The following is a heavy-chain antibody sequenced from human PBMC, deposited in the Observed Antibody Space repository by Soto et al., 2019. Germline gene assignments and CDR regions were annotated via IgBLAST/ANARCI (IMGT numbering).Heavy chain of an antibody. CDR3: ARTYYYYDMDV. V-gene: IGHV3-74*01. CDR2: INGDGSST. J-gene: IGHJ6*02. CDR1: AFAFSNYW. Sequence: GLLRLSRAASAFAFSNYWMPWVRQAPGKGLVWVSIINGDGSSTSYADSVKGRFTISRDNAKNTLYLQMDSLRAEDTAVYFCARTYYYYDMDVWGQGTTVTVSS.